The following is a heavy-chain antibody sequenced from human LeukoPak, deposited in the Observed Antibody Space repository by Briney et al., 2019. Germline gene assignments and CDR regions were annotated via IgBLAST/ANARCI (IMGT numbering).Heavy chain of an antibody. D-gene: IGHD1-26*01. J-gene: IGHJ4*02. CDR2: IIPILGIA. V-gene: IGHV1-69*04. CDR3: ARDPRSQYSGSYYSFDY. CDR1: GGTFSSYA. Sequence: SVKVSCKASGGTFSSYAISWVRQAPGQGLEWMGRIIPILGIANYAQKFQGRVTITADKSTSTAYMELSRLRSDDTAVYYCARDPRSQYSGSYYSFDYWGQGTLVTVSS.